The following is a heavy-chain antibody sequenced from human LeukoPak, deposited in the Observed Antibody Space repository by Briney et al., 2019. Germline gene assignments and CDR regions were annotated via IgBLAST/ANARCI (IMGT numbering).Heavy chain of an antibody. CDR1: GYTFTSYG. D-gene: IGHD2-2*01. J-gene: IGHJ6*03. CDR3: ARTGYHIVVVPAANAGYYYYYMDV. Sequence: VKVSCKASGYTFTSYGISWVRQAPGQGLEWMGWISAYNGNTNYVQKLQGRVTMTTDTSTSTAYMELRSLRSDDTAVYYCARTGYHIVVVPAANAGYYYYYMDVWGKGTTVTVPS. V-gene: IGHV1-18*01. CDR2: ISAYNGNT.